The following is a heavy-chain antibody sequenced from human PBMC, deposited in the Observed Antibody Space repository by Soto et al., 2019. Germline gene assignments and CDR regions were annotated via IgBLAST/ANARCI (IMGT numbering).Heavy chain of an antibody. V-gene: IGHV1-69*12. CDR1: GGTFSSYA. CDR3: ATHTVVTPGNYYYGMDV. D-gene: IGHD2-21*02. CDR2: IIPIFRTA. J-gene: IGHJ6*02. Sequence: QVQLVQSGAEVKKPGSSVKVSCKASGGTFSSYAISWVRQAPGQGLEGMGGIIPIFRTADYAQKFQGRVTITADETTSTAYMEVSSLRADDTAVYYCATHTVVTPGNYYYGMDVWGQGTTVTVSS.